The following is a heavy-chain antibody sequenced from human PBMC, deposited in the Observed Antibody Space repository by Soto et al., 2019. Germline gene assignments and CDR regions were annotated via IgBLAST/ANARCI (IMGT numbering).Heavy chain of an antibody. Sequence: SETLSLTCAISGDSVSSNSAAWNWIRQSPSRGLEWLGRTYYRSKWYNDYAVSVKSRITINPDTSKNQFSLQLNSVTPEDTAVYYCARDRGVGATTGGWFDPWGQGTLVTVSS. CDR3: ARDRGVGATTGGWFDP. CDR2: TYYRSKWYN. J-gene: IGHJ5*02. CDR1: GDSVSSNSAA. V-gene: IGHV6-1*01. D-gene: IGHD1-26*01.